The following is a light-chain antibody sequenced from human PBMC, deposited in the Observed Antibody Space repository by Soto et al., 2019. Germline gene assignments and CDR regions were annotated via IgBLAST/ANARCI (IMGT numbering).Light chain of an antibody. J-gene: IGLJ1*01. CDR2: DVS. CDR3: SSYTSSSTYV. CDR1: SSDVGGYNY. Sequence: QSALTQPASVSGSPGQSIAISCIGSSSDVGGYNYVSWHQQHPGKAPKVVIYDVSNRPSGVSDRVSGSKSGNTASLTISGLQAEDEADYYCSSYTSSSTYVFGTGTKLTVL. V-gene: IGLV2-14*01.